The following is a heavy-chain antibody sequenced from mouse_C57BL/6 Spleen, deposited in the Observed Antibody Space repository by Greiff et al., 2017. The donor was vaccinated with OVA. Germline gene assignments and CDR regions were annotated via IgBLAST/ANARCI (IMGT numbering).Heavy chain of an antibody. J-gene: IGHJ2*01. Sequence: EVKLEESGPGLVKPSQSLSLTCSVTGYSITSGYYWHWIRHFPGNKLEWMGYISYDGSNNSNPSLKNRISITRDPSQNQFFLKLNSVTTEDTATDNGARDGDDDRYYMDYWGQGTTVTVSS. D-gene: IGHD2-2*01. CDR1: GYSITSGYY. CDR2: ISYDGSN. CDR3: ARDGDDDRYYMDY. V-gene: IGHV3-6*01.